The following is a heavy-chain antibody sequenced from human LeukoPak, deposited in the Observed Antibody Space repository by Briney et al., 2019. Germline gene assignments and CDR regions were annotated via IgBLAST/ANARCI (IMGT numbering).Heavy chain of an antibody. CDR1: GYTFTSYG. D-gene: IGHD3-22*01. CDR3: ARATSYYYDSSGYYARWFDP. J-gene: IGHJ5*02. CDR2: ISAYNGNT. V-gene: IGHV1-18*01. Sequence: ASVKASCKASGYTFTSYGISWVRQAPGQGLEWMGWISAYNGNTNYAQKLQGRVTMTTDTSTSTAYMELRSLRSDDTAVYYCARATSYYYDSSGYYARWFDPWGQGTLVTVSS.